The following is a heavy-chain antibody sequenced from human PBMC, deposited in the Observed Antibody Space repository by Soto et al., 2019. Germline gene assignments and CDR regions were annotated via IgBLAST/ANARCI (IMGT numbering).Heavy chain of an antibody. CDR1: GFTFSSYG. Sequence: QVQLVESGGGVVQPGRSLRLSCAASGFTFSSYGMHWVRQAPGKGLEWVAVISYDGSNKYYADSVKGRFTISRDNSKNTLYLQMNSLRAEDTAVYYCAKGGNWGHFDYWGQGTLVTVSS. J-gene: IGHJ4*02. CDR3: AKGGNWGHFDY. D-gene: IGHD7-27*01. CDR2: ISYDGSNK. V-gene: IGHV3-30*18.